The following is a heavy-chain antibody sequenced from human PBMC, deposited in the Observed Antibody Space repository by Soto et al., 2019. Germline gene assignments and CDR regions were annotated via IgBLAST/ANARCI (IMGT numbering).Heavy chain of an antibody. CDR2: IWYDGSNK. D-gene: IGHD1-26*01. CDR1: GFTFSSYV. V-gene: IGHV3-30*02. CDR3: AKDPGGSYYLYAFDI. J-gene: IGHJ3*02. Sequence: GGSLRLSCAASGFTFSSYVMHWVRQAPGKGLEWVAVIWYDGSNKYYADSVKGRFTISRDNSKNTLYLQMNSLRAEDTAVYYCAKDPGGSYYLYAFDIWGQGTMVTVSS.